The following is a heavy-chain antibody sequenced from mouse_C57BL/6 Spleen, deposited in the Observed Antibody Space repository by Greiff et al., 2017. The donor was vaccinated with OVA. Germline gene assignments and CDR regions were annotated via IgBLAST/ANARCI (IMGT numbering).Heavy chain of an antibody. Sequence: VQLQQPGAELVKPGASVKLSCKASGYTFTSYWMQWVKQRPGQGLEWIGEIDPSDSYPNYNQKFKGKATLTVDTSSSTAYMQLSSLTSEDSAVYYCARYGPAMDYWGQGTSVTVSS. J-gene: IGHJ4*01. D-gene: IGHD1-1*02. CDR3: ARYGPAMDY. V-gene: IGHV1-50*01. CDR2: IDPSDSYP. CDR1: GYTFTSYW.